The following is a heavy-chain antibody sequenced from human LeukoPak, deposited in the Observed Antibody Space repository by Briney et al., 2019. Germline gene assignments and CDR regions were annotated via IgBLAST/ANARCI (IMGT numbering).Heavy chain of an antibody. D-gene: IGHD2-8*01. CDR3: ARGMQPGYYFDY. J-gene: IGHJ4*02. CDR2: ISGSGGST. V-gene: IGHV3-23*01. CDR1: GFTFSSYA. Sequence: GGSLRLSCAASGFTFSSYAMSWVRQAPGKGLEWVSAISGSGGSTYYADSVKGRFTISRDNSKNTLYLQMNSLRAEDTAVYYCARGMQPGYYFDYWGQGTLVTVSS.